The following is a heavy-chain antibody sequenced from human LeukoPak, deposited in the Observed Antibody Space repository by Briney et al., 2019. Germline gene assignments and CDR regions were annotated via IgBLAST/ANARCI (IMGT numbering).Heavy chain of an antibody. J-gene: IGHJ4*02. CDR1: GYTFTSYA. CDR3: ARYEREFDY. Sequence: ASVKVSCKASGYTFTSYAMHWVRQAPGQRLEWMGWINAGNGNTKYPQKFQGRVTITRDTSASTAYIELSSLRSEDTAVYYCARYEREFDYWGQGTLVTVSS. CDR2: INAGNGNT. D-gene: IGHD1-26*01. V-gene: IGHV1-3*01.